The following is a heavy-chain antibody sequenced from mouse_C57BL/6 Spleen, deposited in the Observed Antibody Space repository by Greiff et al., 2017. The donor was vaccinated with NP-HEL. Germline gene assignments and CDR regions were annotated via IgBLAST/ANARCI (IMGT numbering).Heavy chain of an antibody. CDR3: ARELRTLMDY. J-gene: IGHJ4*01. CDR1: GYTFTSYW. V-gene: IGHV1-69*01. CDR2: IDPSDSYT. Sequence: VQLQQPGAELVMPGASVKLSCKASGYTFTSYWMHWVKQRPGQGLEWIGEIDPSDSYTNYNQKFKGKSTLTVDKSSSTAYMQLSSLTSEDSAVYYCARELRTLMDYWGQGTSVTVSS. D-gene: IGHD3-2*02.